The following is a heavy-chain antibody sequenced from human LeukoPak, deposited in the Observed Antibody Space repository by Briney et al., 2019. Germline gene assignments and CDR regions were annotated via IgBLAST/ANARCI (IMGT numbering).Heavy chain of an antibody. CDR1: GGTFSSYA. CDR2: IIPIFGTA. Sequence: SVKVSCKASGGTFSSYAISWVRQAPGQGLEWMRGIIPIFGTANYAQKFQGRVTITTDESTSTAYMELSSLRSEDTAVYYCASRSTGTAAYYYYYMDGWGKGTTVTVSS. CDR3: ASRSTGTAAYYYYYMDG. J-gene: IGHJ6*03. D-gene: IGHD1-1*01. V-gene: IGHV1-69*05.